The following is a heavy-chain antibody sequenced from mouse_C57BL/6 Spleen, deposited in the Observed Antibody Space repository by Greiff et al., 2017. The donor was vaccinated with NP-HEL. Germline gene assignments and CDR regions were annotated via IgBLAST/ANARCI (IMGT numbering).Heavy chain of an antibody. D-gene: IGHD2-4*01. CDR1: GFTFSDYY. CDR2: ISSGGGST. CDR3: ARQYDYDGAWFAY. J-gene: IGHJ3*01. V-gene: IGHV5-12*01. Sequence: EVMLVESGGGLVQPGGSLKLSCAASGFTFSDYYMYWVRQTPEKRLEWVAYISSGGGSTYYPDTVKGRFTISRDNAKNTLYLQMSRLKSEDTAMYYCARQYDYDGAWFAYWGQGTLVTVSA.